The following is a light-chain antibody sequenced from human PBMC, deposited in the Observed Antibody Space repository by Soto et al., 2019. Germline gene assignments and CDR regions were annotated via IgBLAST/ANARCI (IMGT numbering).Light chain of an antibody. J-gene: IGKJ2*01. CDR2: DAS. Sequence: EIVLTQSPGTLSLSPGERATLSCRASQSVSSSYLAWYQQKPGQAPRLLIYDASSMATGIPDRFSGSGSGTDFTLTISRLEPEDFAVYYCQQYGSSYTFGQGTKLEIK. V-gene: IGKV3-20*01. CDR1: QSVSSSY. CDR3: QQYGSSYT.